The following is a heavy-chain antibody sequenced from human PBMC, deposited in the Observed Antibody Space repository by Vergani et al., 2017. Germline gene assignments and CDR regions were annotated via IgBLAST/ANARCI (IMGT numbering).Heavy chain of an antibody. CDR2: IQYSENT. CDR1: FDSIRNLY. V-gene: IGHV4-59*11. CDR3: ARASLRAIVGYYYYMDG. D-gene: IGHD2-15*01. J-gene: IGHJ6*03. Sequence: QVQLQESGPGLVKSSETLSLTCSVSFDSIRNLYCNWIRQPPGKGLEWIGSIQYSENTNYNPSLKTRVTISVDTSKNQFSLTLTSVTAADTAVYFCARASLRAIVGYYYYMDGWGKGKTVVVSS.